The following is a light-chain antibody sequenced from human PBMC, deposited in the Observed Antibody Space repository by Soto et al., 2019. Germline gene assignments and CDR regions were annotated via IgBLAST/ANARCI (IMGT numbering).Light chain of an antibody. V-gene: IGKV3-15*01. CDR3: HQYSDWPYT. CDR2: GAS. Sequence: EIVMTQSPVTLSLSPGERAALSCRASQSVGGYLAWYQQKPGQAPRLVIHGASTRATGIPPRFSGSGSGTEFTLTISSLQSEDLAVYYCHQYSDWPYTFGQGTKLEIK. J-gene: IGKJ2*01. CDR1: QSVGGY.